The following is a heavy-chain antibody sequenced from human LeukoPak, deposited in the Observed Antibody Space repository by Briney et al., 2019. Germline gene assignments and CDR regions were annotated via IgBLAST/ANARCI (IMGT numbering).Heavy chain of an antibody. Sequence: SETLSLTCTVSGGSISSGSYYWSWIRQPAGKGLEWIGRIYTSGSTNYNPSLKSRVTISVDTSKNQFSLKLSSVTAADTAVYYCARGRQAKYSSSWYGGLHYWGQGTLVTVSS. CDR3: ARGRQAKYSSSWYGGLHY. J-gene: IGHJ4*02. CDR1: GGSISSGSYY. V-gene: IGHV4-61*02. CDR2: IYTSGST. D-gene: IGHD6-13*01.